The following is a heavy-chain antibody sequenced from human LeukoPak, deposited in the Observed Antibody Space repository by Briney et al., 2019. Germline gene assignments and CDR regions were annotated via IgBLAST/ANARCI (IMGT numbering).Heavy chain of an antibody. D-gene: IGHD2-8*01. Sequence: GASVKVSCKASGYTFTSYAMNWVRQAPGQGHEWMGWINTNTENPAYAQGFTGRFVFSLDTSVSTAYLQINSLKTEDTAVYYCARMGYCTRATCGGAFDFWGQGTLVTVSS. CDR1: GYTFTSYA. CDR3: ARMGYCTRATCGGAFDF. J-gene: IGHJ4*02. CDR2: INTNTENP. V-gene: IGHV7-4-1*02.